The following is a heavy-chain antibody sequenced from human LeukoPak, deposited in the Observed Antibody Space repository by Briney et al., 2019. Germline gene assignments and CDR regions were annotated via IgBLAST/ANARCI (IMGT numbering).Heavy chain of an antibody. D-gene: IGHD2-15*01. CDR2: VKQDGAEK. Sequence: GGSLRLSCAASGFTFSNYWMTWVRQAPGKGLEWVANVKQDGAEKYYVDSVKGRFTISRDNAENSLYLQMNSLRAEDTAVYYCTRDTGCPGGTCYSFYDYWGQGTLVTVSS. J-gene: IGHJ4*02. V-gene: IGHV3-7*01. CDR3: TRDTGCPGGTCYSFYDY. CDR1: GFTFSNYW.